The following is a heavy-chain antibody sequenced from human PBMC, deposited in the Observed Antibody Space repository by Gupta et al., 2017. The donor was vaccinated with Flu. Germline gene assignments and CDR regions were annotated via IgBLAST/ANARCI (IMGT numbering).Heavy chain of an antibody. D-gene: IGHD6-19*01. CDR3: AKTMAGSGYYFYGMDV. V-gene: IGHV3-9*01. CDR2: IKWNSGSI. Sequence: HWVRQAPGKGLEWVSGIKWNSGSIADADAVKGRFTISRDNARNSLYLQMNSLRPEDTALYYCAKTMAGSGYYFYGMDVWGQGTTVTVSS. J-gene: IGHJ6*02.